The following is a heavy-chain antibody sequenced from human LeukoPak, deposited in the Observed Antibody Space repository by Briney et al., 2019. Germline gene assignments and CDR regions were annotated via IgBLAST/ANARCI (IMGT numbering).Heavy chain of an antibody. D-gene: IGHD3-22*01. CDR3: AGSSGYYYVRYYGMDV. V-gene: IGHV4-59*08. Sequence: SETLSLTCTVSGGSISSYYWSWIRQPPGKGLEWIGYIYYSGSTNYNPSLKSRVTISVDTSKNQFSLRLNSVTAADTAVYYCAGSSGYYYVRYYGMDVWGQGTTVTVSS. J-gene: IGHJ6*02. CDR1: GGSISSYY. CDR2: IYYSGST.